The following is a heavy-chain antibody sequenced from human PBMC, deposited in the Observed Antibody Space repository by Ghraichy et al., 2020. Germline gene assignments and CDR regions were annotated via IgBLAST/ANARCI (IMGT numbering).Heavy chain of an antibody. V-gene: IGHV3-23*01. CDR2: ISGSGGST. D-gene: IGHD1-26*01. J-gene: IGHJ4*02. Sequence: GESLNISCAASGFTFSSYAMSWVRQAPGKGLEWVSAISGSGGSTYYADSVKGRFTISRDNSKNTLYLQMNSLRAEDTAVYYCAKVGAGEWGLLTFFDYWGQGTLVTVSS. CDR1: GFTFSSYA. CDR3: AKVGAGEWGLLTFFDY.